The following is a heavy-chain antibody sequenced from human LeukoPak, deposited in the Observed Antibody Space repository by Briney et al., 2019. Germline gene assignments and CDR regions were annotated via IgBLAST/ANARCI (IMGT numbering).Heavy chain of an antibody. CDR3: ERDLRGWRLGYFMEL. D-gene: IGHD6-19*01. CDR1: VGTFSSYT. Sequence: SVKISCKASVGTFSSYTISWVRQAPGHGLEWRGRIIPILDIANYAQKFQGRVTITADNSTSTAYMELSTVRSEDTAVYYCERDLRGWRLGYFMELWRKGPAVPVSS. CDR2: IIPILDIA. J-gene: IGHJ6*03. V-gene: IGHV1-69*04.